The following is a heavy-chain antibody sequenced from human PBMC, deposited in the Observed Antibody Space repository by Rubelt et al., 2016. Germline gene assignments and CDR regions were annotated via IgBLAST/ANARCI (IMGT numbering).Heavy chain of an antibody. V-gene: IGHV4-39*07. Sequence: VWIRQPPGKGLEWIGSIYYTGSTYYNPSLKSRVTISADTSTNQFSLKLSSVTAADTAVYYCARTGPSTSSIYWGQGTLVTVSS. J-gene: IGHJ4*02. CDR2: IYYTGST. D-gene: IGHD6-6*01. CDR3: ARTGPSTSSIY.